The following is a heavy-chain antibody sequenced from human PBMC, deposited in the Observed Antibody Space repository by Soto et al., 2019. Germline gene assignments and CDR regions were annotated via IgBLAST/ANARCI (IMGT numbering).Heavy chain of an antibody. Sequence: SETLSLTCTVSGGSISSSSYYWGWIRQPPGKGLEWIGSIYYSGSTYYNPSLKSRVTISVDTSKNQFSLKLSSVTAADTAVYYCARGSIDYDFWSGYDYGMDVWGQGTTVTVSS. J-gene: IGHJ6*02. CDR2: IYYSGST. D-gene: IGHD3-3*01. CDR3: ARGSIDYDFWSGYDYGMDV. V-gene: IGHV4-39*01. CDR1: GGSISSSSYY.